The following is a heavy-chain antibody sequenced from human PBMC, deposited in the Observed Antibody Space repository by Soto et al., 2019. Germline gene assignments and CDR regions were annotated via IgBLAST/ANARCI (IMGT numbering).Heavy chain of an antibody. V-gene: IGHV1-18*01. D-gene: IGHD4-17*01. CDR3: ARDTDDYGDFRPYYYYGMDV. Sequence: ASVKVSCKASGYTFTSYGISWVRQAPGQGLEWMGWISAYNGNTNYAQKLQGRVTMTTDTSTSTAYMELRSLRSDDTAVYYCARDTDDYGDFRPYYYYGMDVWGQGTTVTVS. CDR2: ISAYNGNT. J-gene: IGHJ6*02. CDR1: GYTFTSYG.